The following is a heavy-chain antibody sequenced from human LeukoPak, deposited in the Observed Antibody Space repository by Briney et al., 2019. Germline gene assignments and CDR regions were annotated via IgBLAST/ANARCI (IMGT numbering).Heavy chain of an antibody. CDR1: GGSFSGYS. CDR3: ARGGWYRFFDY. Sequence: SETLSLTCTVYGGSFSGYSWTWIRKPPGKGLEWIGEISDRGRTTYDPSLKSRVPISVDTAKNLFSLNLSSVTAADTGVYYCARGGWYRFFDYWGRGTLVTVSS. V-gene: IGHV4-34*01. J-gene: IGHJ4*02. D-gene: IGHD6-19*01. CDR2: ISDRGRT.